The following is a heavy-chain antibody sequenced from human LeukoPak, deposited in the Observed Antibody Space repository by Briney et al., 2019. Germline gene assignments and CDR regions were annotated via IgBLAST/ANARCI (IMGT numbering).Heavy chain of an antibody. Sequence: GGSLRLSCAASGFTVSSCYMSWVRRAPGKGLEWVSVLYSDGTTYYTDSVKGRFTISRDNSKNTLYLQMDNLRVEDAAVYYCARATYDSNGYTANHDYWGQGTLVTVSS. CDR3: ARATYDSNGYTANHDY. CDR1: GFTVSSCY. J-gene: IGHJ4*02. V-gene: IGHV3-53*01. CDR2: LYSDGTT. D-gene: IGHD3-22*01.